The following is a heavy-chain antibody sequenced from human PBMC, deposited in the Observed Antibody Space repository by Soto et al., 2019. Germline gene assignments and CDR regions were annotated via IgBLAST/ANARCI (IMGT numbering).Heavy chain of an antibody. Sequence: PSETLSLTCAVSGASFTSNDWWTWVRQPPGRGLEWIGEIYRTESTNCNPSLKSRVTISLDKSENQFSLKVTSLTAADTAVYYCASRDPGTSVDYWGQGTLVTVSS. CDR1: GASFTSNDW. J-gene: IGHJ4*02. D-gene: IGHD1-7*01. V-gene: IGHV4-4*02. CDR2: IYRTEST. CDR3: ASRDPGTSVDY.